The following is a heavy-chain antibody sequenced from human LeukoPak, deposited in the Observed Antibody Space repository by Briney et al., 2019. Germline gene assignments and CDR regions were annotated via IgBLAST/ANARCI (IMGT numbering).Heavy chain of an antibody. CDR3: ASLSGYSSGWYSGDYGMDV. Sequence: SETLSLTCTVSGGSISSSSYYWGWIRQSPGKGLGWIGSLYYSGSTYYNPSPKSRVTISVDTSKNQFSLKLGSVTAADTAVYYCASLSGYSSGWYSGDYGMDVWGQGTTVTVSS. CDR2: LYYSGST. V-gene: IGHV4-39*01. J-gene: IGHJ6*02. CDR1: GGSISSSSYY. D-gene: IGHD6-19*01.